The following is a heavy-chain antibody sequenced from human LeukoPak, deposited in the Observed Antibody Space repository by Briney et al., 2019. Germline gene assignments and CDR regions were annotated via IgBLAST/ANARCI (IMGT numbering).Heavy chain of an antibody. J-gene: IGHJ6*02. CDR3: ARRGRTTVTTGTPYYYYYGMDV. Sequence: SVKVSCKVSGYTLTELSMHWVRQAPGQGLEWMGRIIPILGIANYAQKFQGRVTITADKSTSTAYMELSSLRSEDTAVYYCARRGRTTVTTGTPYYYYYGMDVWGQGTTVTVSS. CDR1: GYTLTELS. V-gene: IGHV1-69*02. D-gene: IGHD4-17*01. CDR2: IIPILGIA.